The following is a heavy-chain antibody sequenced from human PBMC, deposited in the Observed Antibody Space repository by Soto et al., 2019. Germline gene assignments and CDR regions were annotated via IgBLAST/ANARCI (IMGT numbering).Heavy chain of an antibody. CDR1: GGSISSGGYY. V-gene: IGHV4-31*03. CDR3: ARDISAGGAFDI. CDR2: IYYSGST. D-gene: IGHD3-10*01. J-gene: IGHJ3*02. Sequence: QVQLQESGPGLVKPSQTLSLTCTVSGGSISSGGYYWSWIRQHPGKGLEWIGYIYYSGSTNYNPSLKSRVTISVDTSKNQFSLKLSSVTAADTAVYYCARDISAGGAFDIWGQGTMVTVSS.